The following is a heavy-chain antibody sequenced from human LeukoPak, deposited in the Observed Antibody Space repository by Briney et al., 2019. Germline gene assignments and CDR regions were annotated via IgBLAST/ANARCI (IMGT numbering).Heavy chain of an antibody. CDR1: GGSFSGYY. V-gene: IGHV4-34*01. J-gene: IGHJ4*02. D-gene: IGHD2-15*01. Sequence: SETLSLTCAVYGGSFSGYYWSWLRQPPGKGLEWIGEINHSGSTNYNPSLKSRVTISVDTSKNQFSLKLSSVTAADTAVYYCARVVWWYYFDYCGQGTLVTVSS. CDR2: INHSGST. CDR3: ARVVWWYYFDY.